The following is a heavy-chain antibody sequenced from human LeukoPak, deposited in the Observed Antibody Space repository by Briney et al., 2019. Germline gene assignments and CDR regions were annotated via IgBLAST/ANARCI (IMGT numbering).Heavy chain of an antibody. J-gene: IGHJ6*02. V-gene: IGHV4-30-4*01. Sequence: SETLSLTCTVSGDSISSSGYYWSWIRQPPGKGLEWIGYIYYSGSTYYNPSLKSRVTISVDTSKNQFSLKLGSVTAADTAVYYCARVGTGRNYNNYGMDVWGQGTTVTVSS. CDR3: ARVGTGRNYNNYGMDV. CDR1: GDSISSSGYY. CDR2: IYYSGST. D-gene: IGHD1-7*01.